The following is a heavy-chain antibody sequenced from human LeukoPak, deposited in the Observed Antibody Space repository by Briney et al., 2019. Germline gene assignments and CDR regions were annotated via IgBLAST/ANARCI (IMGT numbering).Heavy chain of an antibody. Sequence: PSETLSLTCTVSGGSISSYYWSWIRQPPGKGLEWVGYIYYSGSTNYNPSLKSRVTISVDTSTNQFSLKLSSVTAADTAVYYCARYLRNYYDSSGYRSRWFDPWGQGTLVTVSS. CDR3: ARYLRNYYDSSGYRSRWFDP. J-gene: IGHJ5*02. CDR2: IYYSGST. V-gene: IGHV4-59*01. D-gene: IGHD3-22*01. CDR1: GGSISSYY.